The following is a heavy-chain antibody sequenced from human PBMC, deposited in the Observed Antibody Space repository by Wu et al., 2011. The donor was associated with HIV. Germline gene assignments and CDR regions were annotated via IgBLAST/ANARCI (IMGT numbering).Heavy chain of an antibody. CDR3: ARDSDYYDSSGGYYKDYFEY. D-gene: IGHD3-22*01. V-gene: IGHV1-46*01. CDR2: INPSGGTT. Sequence: QVQLVQSGAEVKKPGASVKVSCKASGYTLTRYYMHWVRQAPGQGLEWMGIINPSGGTTSYAQKFQGRVTMTRDTSTSTVYMELSSLRSEDTAVYYCARDSDYYDSSGGYYKDYFEYWGQGTLVTVSS. CDR1: GYTLTRYY. J-gene: IGHJ4*02.